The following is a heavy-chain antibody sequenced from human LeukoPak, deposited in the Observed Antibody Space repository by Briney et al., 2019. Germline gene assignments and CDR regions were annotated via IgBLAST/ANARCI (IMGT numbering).Heavy chain of an antibody. CDR2: ISYSGSA. V-gene: IGHV4-30-4*08. J-gene: IGHJ3*02. D-gene: IGHD1/OR15-1a*01. Sequence: SQTLSLTCTVSGGSFWSRNYLWNWIPQTPGEGLEWIGYISYSGSAYSNPSLKSRVTISIDTSNSQFSLRLRSVTAADTAVYYCAREVNIQADSDAFDIWGPGTTVTVSS. CDR1: GGSFWSRNYL. CDR3: AREVNIQADSDAFDI.